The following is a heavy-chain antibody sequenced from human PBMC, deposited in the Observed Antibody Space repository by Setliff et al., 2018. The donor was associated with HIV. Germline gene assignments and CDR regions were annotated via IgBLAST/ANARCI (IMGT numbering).Heavy chain of an antibody. V-gene: IGHV1-69-2*01. D-gene: IGHD3-10*01. CDR3: ARGRLLWSGSYYYYYMDV. CDR1: GYIFTDYY. CDR2: VDPQDGET. J-gene: IGHJ6*03. Sequence: ASVKVSCKASGYIFTDYYMHWVQQAPGEGLEGVGRVDPQDGETYYAESVKGRFTISRDNAKNLVYLEMNSLRAEDTAVYYCARGRLLWSGSYYYYYMDVWGKGTTVTVSS.